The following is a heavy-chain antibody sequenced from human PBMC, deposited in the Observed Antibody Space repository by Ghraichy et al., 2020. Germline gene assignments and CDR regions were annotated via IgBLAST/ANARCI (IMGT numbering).Heavy chain of an antibody. CDR1: GGSLSGHS. D-gene: IGHD3-9*01. J-gene: IGHJ4*02. Sequence: SETLSLTCAVYGGSLSGHSWSWLRQPPGKGLEWIGDINHSGGTNYSPSLKSRVSISIDTSKNQFSLKLSSVTAADTAAYYCATRDLNYDILTGYDYWGQGTLVTVSS. CDR3: ATRDLNYDILTGYDY. CDR2: INHSGGT. V-gene: IGHV4-34*01.